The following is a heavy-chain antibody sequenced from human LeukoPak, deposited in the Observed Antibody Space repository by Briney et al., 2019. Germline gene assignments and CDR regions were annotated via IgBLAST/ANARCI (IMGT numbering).Heavy chain of an antibody. CDR3: ARICLSWYQLLQAPFDY. CDR2: IYHSGST. V-gene: IGHV4-38-2*02. D-gene: IGHD2-2*01. Sequence: SETLSLTCTVSGYSLSSGYYWGWIRQPPGKGLEWIGSIYHSGSTYYNPSLKSRVTISVDTSKNQFSLKLSSVTAADTAVYYCARICLSWYQLLQAPFDYWGQGTLVTVSS. J-gene: IGHJ4*02. CDR1: GYSLSSGYY.